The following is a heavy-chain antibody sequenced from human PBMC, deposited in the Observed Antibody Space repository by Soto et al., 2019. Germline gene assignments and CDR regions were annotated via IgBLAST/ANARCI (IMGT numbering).Heavy chain of an antibody. J-gene: IGHJ4*02. V-gene: IGHV3-23*01. Sequence: EVQLLESGGGLVQPGGSLRLSCAASGFSIGSSAWSWVRQAPGKGLDWVSTIGGNGVTTFYADSVKGRFTISRDISRNTVFLQMSSLRAEDTALYYCSKSSRYGSGGGCFYYFDYWGQGTLVTVSS. D-gene: IGHD2-15*01. CDR3: SKSSRYGSGGGCFYYFDY. CDR1: GFSIGSSA. CDR2: IGGNGVTT.